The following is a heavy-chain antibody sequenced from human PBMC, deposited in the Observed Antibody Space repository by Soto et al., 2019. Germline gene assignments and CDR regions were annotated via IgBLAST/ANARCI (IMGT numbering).Heavy chain of an antibody. CDR2: ISYSGST. J-gene: IGHJ4*02. CDR1: GGSISSGDYY. Sequence: TLSLTCTVSGGSISSGDYYGSWIRQPPGRGLEWIGYISYSGSTYSNPSLKSRVSISVDTSKNQFSLKLNSVTAADTAVYYCARDKTRGSSTALDYWGQGTLVTVSS. D-gene: IGHD6-6*01. CDR3: ARDKTRGSSTALDY. V-gene: IGHV4-30-4*01.